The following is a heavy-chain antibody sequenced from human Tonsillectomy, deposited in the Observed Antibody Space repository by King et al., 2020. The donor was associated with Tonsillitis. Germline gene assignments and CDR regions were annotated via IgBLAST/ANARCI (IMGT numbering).Heavy chain of an antibody. D-gene: IGHD3-9*01. CDR2: FYYSGTP. CDR3: ARSAPYDILTGYSNNWFDP. J-gene: IGHJ5*02. Sequence: HVHLQESGPRLVKPSETLSLTCTVSGGSMSSYYWSWIRQPPGKGLQWIGYFYYSGTPNYNPSLMSRATMSGDTSRNQFSLKLRSVTAAATAMYYCARSAPYDILTGYSNNWFDPWGQGTLVTVSS. V-gene: IGHV4-59*01. CDR1: GGSMSSYY.